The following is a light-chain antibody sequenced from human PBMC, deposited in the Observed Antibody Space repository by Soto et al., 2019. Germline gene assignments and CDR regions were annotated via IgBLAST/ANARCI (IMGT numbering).Light chain of an antibody. CDR2: AAS. J-gene: IGKJ5*01. CDR1: QSMKRRY. CDR3: QQRGDWPPIT. Sequence: EIVLMQSPGTLSLSPGESATLFCRASQSMKRRYLAWYQQKPGQAPRVLIYAASIRATGIPDRFSGSGSGTDFTLTITRLEPEDFAVYYCQQRGDWPPITFGQGTRLENK. V-gene: IGKV3D-20*02.